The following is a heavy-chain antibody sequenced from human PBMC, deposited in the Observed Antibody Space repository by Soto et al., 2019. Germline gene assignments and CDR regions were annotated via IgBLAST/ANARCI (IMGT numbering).Heavy chain of an antibody. CDR3: TRGLLGGAPSYTFHGMDV. D-gene: IGHD1-26*01. V-gene: IGHV3-72*01. J-gene: IGHJ6*01. Sequence: EVQLVESGGGLVQPGGSLRLSCAASGFTFSDHYMDWVRQAPGKGLEWVARSRNRANSHTTEYAASVKGRFTISRDESKSSLYLQRNSLKIEDTAVYYCTRGLLGGAPSYTFHGMDVWGQGTTVTVSS. CDR2: SRNRANSHTT. CDR1: GFTFSDHY.